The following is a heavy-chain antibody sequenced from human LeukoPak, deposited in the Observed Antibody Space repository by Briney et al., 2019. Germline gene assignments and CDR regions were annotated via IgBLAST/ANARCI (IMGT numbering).Heavy chain of an antibody. Sequence: PSETLSLTCTVSGGSIGSYYWSWIRQPPGKGLEWIGYIYYSGSTNYNPSLKSRVTISVDTSKNQFSLKLSSVTAADTAVYYCARGALGYCSSTSYSDYYYYGMDVWGQGTTVTVSS. J-gene: IGHJ6*02. V-gene: IGHV4-59*01. CDR2: IYYSGST. CDR1: GGSIGSYY. CDR3: ARGALGYCSSTSYSDYYYYGMDV. D-gene: IGHD2-2*01.